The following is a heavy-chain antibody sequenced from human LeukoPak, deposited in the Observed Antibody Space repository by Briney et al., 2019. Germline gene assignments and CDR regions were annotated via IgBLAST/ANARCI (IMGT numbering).Heavy chain of an antibody. CDR2: ISGSGDST. CDR1: GFTFRNYA. V-gene: IGHV3-23*01. CDR3: GKDQNVAAAGFPYDY. D-gene: IGHD6-13*01. J-gene: IGHJ4*02. Sequence: GGSLRLSCAASGFTFRNYAMSWVRQAPGKGLEWVSAISGSGDSTYYADSVRGRFTISRDNSKNTLYLQMNSLRAEDTAVYYCGKDQNVAAAGFPYDYWGQGTLVTVSS.